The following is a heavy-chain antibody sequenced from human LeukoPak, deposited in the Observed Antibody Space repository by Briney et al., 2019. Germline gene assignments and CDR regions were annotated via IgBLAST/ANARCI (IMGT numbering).Heavy chain of an antibody. CDR3: ARGVRFGHCSSTSCYRPGQARNWFDP. CDR1: GGTFSSYY. Sequence: PSETLCLTCAVSGGTFSSYYRSWIRQPPGKGLEWIGEINHSGSTNYNPYHKSRVTISVDTSKSQFSLKLSSVTAADTAVYYCARGVRFGHCSSTSCYRPGQARNWFDPWGQRTLVTVSS. J-gene: IGHJ5*01. V-gene: IGHV4-34*01. D-gene: IGHD2-2*01. CDR2: INHSGST.